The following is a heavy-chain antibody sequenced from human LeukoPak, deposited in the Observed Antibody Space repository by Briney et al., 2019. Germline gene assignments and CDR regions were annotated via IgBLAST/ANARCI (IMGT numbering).Heavy chain of an antibody. V-gene: IGHV4-61*05. Sequence: SETLSLTCTVSSGSITISSYYWSSIRQPPGKGLEWIRYIYYSGNTHYNPSLRSGVPISIDESKNQFSLKLSSVTAADTAVYYCARATPGGRYYRTFYYYMDVWGKGTTVTLSS. J-gene: IGHJ6*03. D-gene: IGHD1-26*01. CDR1: SGSITISSYY. CDR3: ARATPGGRYYRTFYYYMDV. CDR2: IYYSGNT.